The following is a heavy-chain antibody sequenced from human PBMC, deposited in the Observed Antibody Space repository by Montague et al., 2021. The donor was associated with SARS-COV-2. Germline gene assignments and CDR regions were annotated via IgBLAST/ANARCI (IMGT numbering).Heavy chain of an antibody. J-gene: IGHJ5*02. CDR3: VKDVFAASVRFLDNCFDP. CDR2: INYNSSVL. D-gene: IGHD6-13*01. Sequence: SLRLSCAASGFTFDDYAMHWVRQAPGKGLEWVSRINYNSSVLAYADSVKGRFTISRDNAKKSLYLQMNNLRPEDTAFYYCVKDVFAASVRFLDNCFDPWGQGTLVTVSS. V-gene: IGHV3-9*01. CDR1: GFTFDDYA.